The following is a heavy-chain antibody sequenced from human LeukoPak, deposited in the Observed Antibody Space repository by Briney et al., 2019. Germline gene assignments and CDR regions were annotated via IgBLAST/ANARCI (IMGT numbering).Heavy chain of an antibody. Sequence: GGSLRLSCAASGFTVSSNYMSWVRQAPGKGLEWVSVIYSGGTTYYADSVKGRFSISRDNSKNTLYLQMNSLRAEDTAVYYCAKQRYGGEDYWGQGTLVTVSS. CDR2: IYSGGTT. CDR3: AKQRYGGEDY. CDR1: GFTVSSNY. J-gene: IGHJ4*02. D-gene: IGHD3-16*01. V-gene: IGHV3-66*04.